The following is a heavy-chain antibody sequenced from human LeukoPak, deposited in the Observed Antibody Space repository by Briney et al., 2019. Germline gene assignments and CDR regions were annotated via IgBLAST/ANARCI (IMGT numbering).Heavy chain of an antibody. V-gene: IGHV1-2*02. CDR2: INPNSGGT. J-gene: IGHJ4*02. CDR3: ARAYGRLQLWATPADY. Sequence: ASVKVSCKACGYTFTGYYMHWVRQAPGQGLEWMGWINPNSGGTNYAQKFQGRVTMTRDTSISTAYMELSRLRSDDTAVYYCARAYGRLQLWATPADYWGQGTLVTVSS. CDR1: GYTFTGYY. D-gene: IGHD5-18*01.